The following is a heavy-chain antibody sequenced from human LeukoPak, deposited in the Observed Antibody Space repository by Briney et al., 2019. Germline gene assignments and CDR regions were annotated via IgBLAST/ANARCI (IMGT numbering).Heavy chain of an antibody. CDR3: ARVTVYCGGDCPTDDAFDI. CDR1: GFTFSSYS. J-gene: IGHJ3*02. D-gene: IGHD2-21*02. V-gene: IGHV3-21*01. Sequence: GGSLRLSCAASGFTFSSYSMNWVRQAPGKGLEWVSSISSSSYIYYADSVKGRFTISRDNAKNSLYLQMNSLRAEDTAVYYCARVTVYCGGDCPTDDAFDIWGQGTMVTVSS. CDR2: ISSSSYI.